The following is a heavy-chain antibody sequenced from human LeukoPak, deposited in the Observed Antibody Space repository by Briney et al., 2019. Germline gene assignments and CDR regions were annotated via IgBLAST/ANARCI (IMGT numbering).Heavy chain of an antibody. CDR1: EYTFTGYY. CDR3: ARAPFSSYDFWSD. D-gene: IGHD3-3*01. Sequence: ASVMVSCKTSEYTFTGYYMHWVRQAPGQGFEWMGWINPNTGGTDYAQKFQGRVTMTRDTSISTAYMELSRLRSDDTAVYYCARAPFSSYDFWSDWGQGTLVTVSS. V-gene: IGHV1-2*02. CDR2: INPNTGGT. J-gene: IGHJ4*02.